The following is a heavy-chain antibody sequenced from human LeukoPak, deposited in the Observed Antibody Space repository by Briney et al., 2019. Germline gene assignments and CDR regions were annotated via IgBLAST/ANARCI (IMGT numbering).Heavy chain of an antibody. J-gene: IGHJ6*03. V-gene: IGHV3-21*01. CDR3: ARVMMGATVTTFHYYCMDV. D-gene: IGHD4-11*01. Sequence: GGSLTLTCAACGFTFSHYTIGWVRQAPGKGLERVASITSSSSHVYYADSVKGRFTISRDNAKNEVYLQMNRLRGEDTAIYYCARVMMGATVTTFHYYCMDVWGVGTAVTVSS. CDR1: GFTFSHYT. CDR2: ITSSSSHV.